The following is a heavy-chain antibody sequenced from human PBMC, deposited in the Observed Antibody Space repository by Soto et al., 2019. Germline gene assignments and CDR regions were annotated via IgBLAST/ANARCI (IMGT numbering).Heavy chain of an antibody. CDR1: GGTFSPYT. V-gene: IGHV1-69*08. CDR3: ARDWESTVSTWSFGAF. Sequence: QVQLVQSGAEVKKPGSSVKVSCKASGGTFSPYTVNWVRQAPGQGLEWMGRIIPFLGVTNYAQKFQARVTLTADTSTNTGYMELSGLRFEDTAVYYCARDWESTVSTWSFGAFWGRGTLVTVSS. CDR2: IIPFLGVT. J-gene: IGHJ4*02. D-gene: IGHD3-10*01.